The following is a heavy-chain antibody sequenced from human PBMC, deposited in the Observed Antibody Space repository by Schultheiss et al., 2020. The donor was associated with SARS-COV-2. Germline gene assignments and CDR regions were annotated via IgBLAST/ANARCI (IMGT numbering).Heavy chain of an antibody. V-gene: IGHV3-72*01. J-gene: IGHJ6*02. CDR2: ARNKANSYTT. Sequence: GGSLRLSCAASGYTFSDHYMDWVRQAPGKGLEWVGRARNKANSYTTEYAASVKGRFTISRDNAKNSVYLQMNNLRAEDTAVYYCARDRNRIGMDVWGQGTAVTVSS. CDR1: GYTFSDHY. CDR3: ARDRNRIGMDV. D-gene: IGHD2-15*01.